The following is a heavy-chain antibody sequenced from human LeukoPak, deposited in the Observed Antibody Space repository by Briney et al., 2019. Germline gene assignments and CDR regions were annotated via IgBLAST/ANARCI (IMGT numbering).Heavy chain of an antibody. J-gene: IGHJ3*02. D-gene: IGHD2-15*01. CDR2: IYHSGST. CDR3: ARYCSGGNCKGAFDI. CDR1: GGSIRSGDYY. V-gene: IGHV4-31*01. Sequence: PSETLSLTCTVSGGSIRSGDYYWSWIRQRPGEGLEWFGYIYHSGSTYYNPSLKSHFTISVDTSKNQFSLKLSSVTAADTAVYYCARYCSGGNCKGAFDIWGQGTMVT.